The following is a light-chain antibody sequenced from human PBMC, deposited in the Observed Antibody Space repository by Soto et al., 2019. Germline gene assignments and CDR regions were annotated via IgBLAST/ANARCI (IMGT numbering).Light chain of an antibody. V-gene: IGKV1-39*01. CDR2: SVS. CDR1: QTIGRY. Sequence: DIHLTQSPSSLSASVGDRVTITCRASQTIGRYLNWYQQKPWKAPQLLVYSVSNLHSGVPSRFSGSGSGTDFTLTISSLQAEDFATYYCQESYGTPSWTFGQGTKVEIK. J-gene: IGKJ1*01. CDR3: QESYGTPSWT.